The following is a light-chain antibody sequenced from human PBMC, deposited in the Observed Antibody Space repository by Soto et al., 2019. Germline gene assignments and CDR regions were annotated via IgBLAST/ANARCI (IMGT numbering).Light chain of an antibody. CDR3: QQYNNWPALT. CDR2: GAS. J-gene: IGKJ4*01. CDR1: QSVSIY. V-gene: IGKV3D-15*01. Sequence: EVVGTQWPATGWLCGGGRASLSCRVSQSVSIYLAWYQHKPGQAPRLLIYGASTRATGIPARFSGSGSGTEFTLTISSLQSEDFAVYYCQQYNNWPALTFGGGTKVAIK.